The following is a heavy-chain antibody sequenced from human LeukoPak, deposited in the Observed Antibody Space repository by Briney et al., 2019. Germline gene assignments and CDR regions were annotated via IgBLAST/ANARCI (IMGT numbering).Heavy chain of an antibody. Sequence: ASVKVSCKASGFTFTSSAMQWVRQARGQRLEWIGWIVVGSGNTNYAQKFQERVTITRDMSTSTAYMELSSLRSEDTAVYYCAAGRFWFGELSQDHWGQGTLVTVSS. J-gene: IGHJ4*02. CDR2: IVVGSGNT. V-gene: IGHV1-58*02. D-gene: IGHD3-10*01. CDR1: GFTFTSSA. CDR3: AAGRFWFGELSQDH.